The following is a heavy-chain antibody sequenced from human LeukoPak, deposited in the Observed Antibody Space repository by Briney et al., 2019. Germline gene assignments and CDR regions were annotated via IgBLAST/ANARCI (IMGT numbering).Heavy chain of an antibody. CDR3: ARSRLCRGIPAAFDI. Sequence: SVKVSCKASGGTFSSYAISWVRQALAQGLEWMGGIIPIFGTANYAQKFQGRVTITTDESTSTAYMELSSLRSEDTAVYYCARSRLCRGIPAAFDIWGQGTMLTVSS. CDR2: IIPIFGTA. V-gene: IGHV1-69*05. CDR1: GGTFSSYA. D-gene: IGHD2-15*01. J-gene: IGHJ3*02.